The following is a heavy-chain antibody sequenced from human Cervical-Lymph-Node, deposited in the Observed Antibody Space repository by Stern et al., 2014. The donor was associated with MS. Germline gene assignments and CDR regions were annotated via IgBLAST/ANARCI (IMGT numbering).Heavy chain of an antibody. CDR3: TREAPAHSGTFDF. J-gene: IGHJ4*02. CDR1: GGSFCSYA. D-gene: IGHD1-14*01. CDR2: IIPMYGAA. V-gene: IGHV1-69*01. Sequence: QVQLGQSGAEMNKPGSSGKVSCKASGGSFCSYAVNLVRQAPGQGPEWMGGIIPMYGAANYAQKFQGRVTLIADESTSTAYMELISLTSEDTAVYYCTREAPAHSGTFDFWGQGTLVTV.